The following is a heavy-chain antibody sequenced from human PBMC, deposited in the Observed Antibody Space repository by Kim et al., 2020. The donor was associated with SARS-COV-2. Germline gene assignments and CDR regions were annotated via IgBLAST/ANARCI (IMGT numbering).Heavy chain of an antibody. V-gene: IGHV3-73*01. CDR3: TSVTATTLAFWDGFD. J-gene: IGHJ3*01. D-gene: IGHD1-1*01. CDR1: GFTFSGSA. Sequence: GGSLRLSCAASGFTFSGSAIHWVRQASGKGLAWVGRIRSKANSYATAYAASVRGSFTIYRDDSKNTAYLHMNNLKTEDTAVYYCTSVTATTLAFWDGFD. CDR2: IRSKANSYAT.